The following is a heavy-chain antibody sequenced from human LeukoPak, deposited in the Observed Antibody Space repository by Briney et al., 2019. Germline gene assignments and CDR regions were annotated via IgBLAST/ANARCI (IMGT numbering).Heavy chain of an antibody. CDR2: IIPAFGVV. Sequence: SVKVSCKASRGTFSDYAISWVRQAPGQGLEWMGRIIPAFGVVDYAQRFQGRVTITTDESTSTAYMDLTSLRSEDTAVYYCARNAYEFDYWGQGTLVTISS. D-gene: IGHD5-12*01. J-gene: IGHJ4*02. CDR3: ARNAYEFDY. CDR1: RGTFSDYA. V-gene: IGHV1-69*05.